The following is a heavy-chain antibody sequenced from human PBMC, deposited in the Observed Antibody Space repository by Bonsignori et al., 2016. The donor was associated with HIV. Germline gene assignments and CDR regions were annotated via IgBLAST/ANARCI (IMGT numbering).Heavy chain of an antibody. J-gene: IGHJ3*01. D-gene: IGHD3-10*01. Sequence: WIRQPPGKGLEWVSSITSSGNFIDYADSMQGRFSISRDNAKNSLYLEMNSLRVEDTAVYYCATGYGSGNYFKAFHFWGQGTMVTVSS. V-gene: IGHV3-21*06. CDR2: ITSSGNFI. CDR3: ATGYGSGNYFKAFHF.